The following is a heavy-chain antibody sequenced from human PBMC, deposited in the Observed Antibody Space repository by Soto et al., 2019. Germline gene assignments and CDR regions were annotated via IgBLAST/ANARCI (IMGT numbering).Heavy chain of an antibody. Sequence: GGSLRLSCEVSGFRFDDYVMHWVRQAPGKGLEWVAVISYDGSNKYYADSVKGRFTISRDNSKNTLYLQMNSLRAEDTAVYYCAKDVDIAATISYGMDVWGQGTTVTVSS. D-gene: IGHD5-12*01. CDR2: ISYDGSNK. V-gene: IGHV3-30*18. CDR3: AKDVDIAATISYGMDV. J-gene: IGHJ6*02. CDR1: GFRFDDYV.